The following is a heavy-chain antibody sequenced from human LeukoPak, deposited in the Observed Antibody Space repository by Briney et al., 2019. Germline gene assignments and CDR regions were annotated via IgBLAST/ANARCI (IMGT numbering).Heavy chain of an antibody. J-gene: IGHJ1*01. CDR1: GFTFSSYE. CDR3: ARGRRGTVRGVIEEYFQH. V-gene: IGHV3-48*03. Sequence: GGSLRLSCAASGFTFSSYEMNWVRQAPGKGLEWDSYISSSGSTIYYADSVKGRFTISRDNAKNSLYPQMNSLRAEDTAVYYCARGRRGTVRGVIEEYFQHWGQGTLVTVSS. D-gene: IGHD3-10*01. CDR2: ISSSGSTI.